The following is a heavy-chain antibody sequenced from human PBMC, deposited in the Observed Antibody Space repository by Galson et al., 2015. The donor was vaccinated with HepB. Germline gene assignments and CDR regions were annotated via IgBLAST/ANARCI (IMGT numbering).Heavy chain of an antibody. Sequence: SVKVSCKASGGTFSSYTISWVRQAPGQGLEWMGRIIPILGIANYAQKFQGRVTITADKSTSTAYMELSSLRSEDTAVYYCARLRMEVVAATENYYYGMDVWGQGTTVTVSS. CDR2: IIPILGIA. D-gene: IGHD2-15*01. CDR1: GGTFSSYT. J-gene: IGHJ6*02. V-gene: IGHV1-69*02. CDR3: ARLRMEVVAATENYYYGMDV.